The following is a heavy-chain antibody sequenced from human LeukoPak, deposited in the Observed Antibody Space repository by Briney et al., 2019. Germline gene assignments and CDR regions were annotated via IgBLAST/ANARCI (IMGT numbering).Heavy chain of an antibody. Sequence: GGSLRLSCAASGFTFSSYWMSWVRQAPGKGLEWVANIKQDGSKKNYVDSAKGRFTISRDNAKNSLYLQMSSLRVEDTAVYYCARFISLGGWGQGAPVTVSS. CDR2: IKQDGSKK. CDR3: ARFISLGG. CDR1: GFTFSSYW. V-gene: IGHV3-7*01. D-gene: IGHD3-10*01. J-gene: IGHJ4*02.